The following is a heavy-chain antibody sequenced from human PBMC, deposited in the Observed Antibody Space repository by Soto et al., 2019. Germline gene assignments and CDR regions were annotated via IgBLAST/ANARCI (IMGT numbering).Heavy chain of an antibody. CDR3: ARAPSMTMVRDYGMDV. J-gene: IGHJ6*02. V-gene: IGHV1-69*02. D-gene: IGHD3-10*01. CDR2: IIPILGIA. Sequence: QVQLVQSGAEVKKPGSSVKVSCKASGGTFSSYTISWVRQAPGQGLEWMGRIIPILGIANYAQKFQGRVTVTADKSTRTAYMELSSLRSDDTAVYYCARAPSMTMVRDYGMDVWGQGTTVTVSS. CDR1: GGTFSSYT.